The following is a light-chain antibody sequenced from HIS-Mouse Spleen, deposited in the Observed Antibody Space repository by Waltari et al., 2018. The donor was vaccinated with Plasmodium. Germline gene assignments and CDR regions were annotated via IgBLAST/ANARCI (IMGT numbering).Light chain of an antibody. CDR2: EVS. CDR3: SSYAGSNNYV. CDR1: SSHGGCSHY. V-gene: IGLV2-8*01. Sequence: QSALTQPPSASWPPGQSVTTSCTGPSSHGGCSHYVPWYQQHPGKAPNLMIYEVSKRPSGVPDRFSGSKSGNTASLTVSGLQAEDEADYYCSSYAGSNNYVFGTGTKVTVL. J-gene: IGLJ1*01.